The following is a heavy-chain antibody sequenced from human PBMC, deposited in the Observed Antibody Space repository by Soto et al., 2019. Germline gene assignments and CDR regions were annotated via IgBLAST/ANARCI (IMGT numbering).Heavy chain of an antibody. Sequence: SVKVSCKASGFTFSSSGIHWVRQARGQRLEWIGWIVVGSGNTNYAQKFQERVTITRDVSTNTAYMELTSLRSEDTAVYYCEADLATTDPYNWFEPWGQGTLVTVSS. D-gene: IGHD1-1*01. V-gene: IGHV1-58*02. CDR1: GFTFSSSG. CDR2: IVVGSGNT. CDR3: EADLATTDPYNWFEP. J-gene: IGHJ5*02.